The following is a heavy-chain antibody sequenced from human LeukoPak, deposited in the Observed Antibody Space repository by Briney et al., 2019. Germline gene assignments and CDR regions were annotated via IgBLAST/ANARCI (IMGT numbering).Heavy chain of an antibody. D-gene: IGHD4-11*01. J-gene: IGHJ4*02. CDR2: IYPGDSDT. V-gene: IGHV5-51*01. CDR1: GYSFTSYW. Sequence: GESLEISFKGSGYSFTSYWIGWGRPMPGKGVEWMGIIYPGDSDTRYSPSFQGQVTISADKSISTAYLQWSSLKASDTAMYYCARQTTILTTLNYWGQGALVTVSS. CDR3: ARQTTILTTLNY.